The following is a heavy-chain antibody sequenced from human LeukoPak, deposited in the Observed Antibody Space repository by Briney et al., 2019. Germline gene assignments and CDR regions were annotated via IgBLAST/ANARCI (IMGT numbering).Heavy chain of an antibody. CDR2: INTNTGNP. J-gene: IGHJ4*02. D-gene: IGHD6-19*01. Sequence: ASVKVSCKASGYTFTNFGINWVRQAPGQGLEWMGWINTNTGNPTYAQGFTRRFVFSLDTSVSTAYPQISGLKAEDTAVYYCARGQWPEYWGQGTLVTVSS. V-gene: IGHV7-4-1*02. CDR3: ARGQWPEY. CDR1: GYTFTNFG.